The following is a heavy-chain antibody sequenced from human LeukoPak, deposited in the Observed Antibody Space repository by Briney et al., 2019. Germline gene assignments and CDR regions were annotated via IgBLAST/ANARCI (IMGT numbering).Heavy chain of an antibody. Sequence: GGSLRLSCAASGFTFNTYALHWVRQAPGKLLDWVSVISYDGRSKHYAESVKGRFTMSRDNSKNQVYLQMDSMRPDDPAFYYCLRRTAITVFRGPSGDFWGQGTLVIVSS. CDR1: GFTFNTYA. V-gene: IGHV3-30*14. J-gene: IGHJ4*02. D-gene: IGHD3-3*01. CDR2: ISYDGRSK. CDR3: LRRTAITVFRGPSGDF.